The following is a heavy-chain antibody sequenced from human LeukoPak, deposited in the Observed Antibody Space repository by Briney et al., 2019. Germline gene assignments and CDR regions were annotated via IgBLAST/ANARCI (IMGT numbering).Heavy chain of an antibody. Sequence: ASVKVSCKASGYTFTSYGISWVRQAPGQGLEWMGWISAYNGSTNYAQKLQGRVTMTTDTSTSTAYMELRSLRSDDTAVYYCARAVATRYYFDYWGQGTLVTVSS. J-gene: IGHJ4*02. D-gene: IGHD5-12*01. CDR2: ISAYNGST. CDR1: GYTFTSYG. CDR3: ARAVATRYYFDY. V-gene: IGHV1-18*01.